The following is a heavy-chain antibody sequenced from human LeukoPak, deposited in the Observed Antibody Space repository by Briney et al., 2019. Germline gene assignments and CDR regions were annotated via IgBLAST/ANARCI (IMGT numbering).Heavy chain of an antibody. D-gene: IGHD5/OR15-5a*01. CDR3: ARDSLPFDY. Sequence: GGSLRLSCAASGFTFSNAWMSWVRQAPGKGLEWVGRIKSKTDGGTTDYAAPVKGRFTISRDDSKNTLYLQMNSLRAEDTAMYYCARDSLPFDYWGQGTLVTVSS. V-gene: IGHV3-15*01. CDR2: IKSKTDGGTT. J-gene: IGHJ4*02. CDR1: GFTFSNAW.